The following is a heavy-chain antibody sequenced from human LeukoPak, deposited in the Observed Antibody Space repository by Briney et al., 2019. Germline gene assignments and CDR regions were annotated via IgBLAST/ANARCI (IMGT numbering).Heavy chain of an antibody. CDR2: ISHDGSNK. CDR3: ARDHYYGSGSYTAFDF. Sequence: GGSLRLSCAASGFSFSNYAIHWVRQAPGKGLEWQAVISHDGSNKYYADSVKGRFTISRDNSKNTLYLQVNSLRGEDTAVYYCARDHYYGSGSYTAFDFWGQGTLVTVSS. CDR1: GFSFSNYA. D-gene: IGHD3-10*01. V-gene: IGHV3-30*04. J-gene: IGHJ4*02.